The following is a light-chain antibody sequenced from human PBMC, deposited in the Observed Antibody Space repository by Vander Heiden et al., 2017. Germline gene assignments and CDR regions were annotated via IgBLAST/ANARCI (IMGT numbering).Light chain of an antibody. CDR2: KAS. CDR3: QQYNTYSYP. J-gene: IGKJ2*01. CDR1: HSIDSW. Sequence: DIQMTPSPSTLSASIGDRVTITCRASHSIDSWLAWYQHKPGKAPKLLIYKASILESGVPSRFSGSGSGTEFTLTISSLQPDDFATYYCQQYNTYSYPFGQGTKLEIK. V-gene: IGKV1-5*03.